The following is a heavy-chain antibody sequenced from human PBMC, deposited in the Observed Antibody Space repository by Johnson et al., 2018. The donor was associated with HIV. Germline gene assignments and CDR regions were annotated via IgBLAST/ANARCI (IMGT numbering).Heavy chain of an antibody. CDR2: IGITGDT. J-gene: IGHJ3*02. CDR3: ARGSVFDI. D-gene: IGHD3-3*01. Sequence: MLLVESGGGLVQPGGSLRLSCAASGFTSSYYDMHWVRQGPGKGLQWVSGIGITGDTYYAGPVKGRFTISRDHAKNSLYLQMNSLTAGDMAVYYCARGSVFDIWGRGTMVTVSS. CDR1: GFTSSYYD. V-gene: IGHV3-13*01.